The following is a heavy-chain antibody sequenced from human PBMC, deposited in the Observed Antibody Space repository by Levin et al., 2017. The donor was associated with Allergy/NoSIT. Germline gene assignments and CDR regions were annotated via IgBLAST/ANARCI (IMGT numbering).Heavy chain of an antibody. CDR3: ARGGIVATIGDY. D-gene: IGHD5-12*01. J-gene: IGHJ4*02. Sequence: GGSLRLSCAASGFTFSSYSMNWVRQAPGKGLEWVSSISSSSSYIYYADSVKGRFTISRDNAKNSLYLQMNSLRAEDTAVYYCARGGIVATIGDYWGQGTLVTVSS. V-gene: IGHV3-21*01. CDR1: GFTFSSYS. CDR2: ISSSSSYI.